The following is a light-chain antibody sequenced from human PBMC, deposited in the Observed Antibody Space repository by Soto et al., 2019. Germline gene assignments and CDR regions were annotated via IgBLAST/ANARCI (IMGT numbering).Light chain of an antibody. CDR2: DAS. CDR3: QQYHSYIFT. Sequence: DIQMAQSPSTLSASVGDRVTITCRASQSIKNWLAWYQQKPGKAPNLLIFDASSLESGVPSRFSGSGSGTEFTLTINSLQPDDYGTYYCQQYHSYIFTFGPGTKVDIK. CDR1: QSIKNW. V-gene: IGKV1-5*01. J-gene: IGKJ3*01.